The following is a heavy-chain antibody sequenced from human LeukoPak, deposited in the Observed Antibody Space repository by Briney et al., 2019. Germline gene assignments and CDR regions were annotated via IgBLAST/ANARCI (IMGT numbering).Heavy chain of an antibody. J-gene: IGHJ5*02. Sequence: PGGSLRLSCAASGFTFRSYGMSLVRQAPGKGLEGVSVIRGSGGSTYYAVYVKGRFTISRDNSKNTLYLQMNSLRAEDTAVYYCAKAHSAALIPWRFDPWGQGTLVTVSS. CDR2: IRGSGGST. CDR3: AKAHSAALIPWRFDP. V-gene: IGHV3-23*01. CDR1: GFTFRSYG. D-gene: IGHD2-2*01.